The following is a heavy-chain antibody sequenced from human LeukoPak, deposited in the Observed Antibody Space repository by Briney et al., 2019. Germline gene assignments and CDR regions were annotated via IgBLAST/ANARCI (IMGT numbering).Heavy chain of an antibody. Sequence: SETLSLTCAVYGGSFSGYYWSWIRQPPGKGREGFGKINHSESTNYNPSLKSRVTISVDTSKNQFSLKLSSVTAADTAVYYCARVLSWGILTGYHDYYFDYWGQGTLVTVSS. CDR3: ARVLSWGILTGYHDYYFDY. J-gene: IGHJ4*02. D-gene: IGHD3-9*01. CDR2: INHSEST. CDR1: GGSFSGYY. V-gene: IGHV4-34*01.